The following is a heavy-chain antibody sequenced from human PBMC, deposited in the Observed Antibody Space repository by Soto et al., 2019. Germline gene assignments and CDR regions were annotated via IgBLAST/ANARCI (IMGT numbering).Heavy chain of an antibody. V-gene: IGHV4-39*01. Sequence: SETLSLTCTVSGGSISSSSYYWGWIRQPPGKGLEWIGSIYYSGSTYYNPSLKSRVTISVDTSKNQFSLKLSSVTAADTAVYYCARLYSGWYYFDYWGQGTLVTVSS. J-gene: IGHJ4*02. D-gene: IGHD6-19*01. CDR1: GGSISSSSYY. CDR2: IYYSGST. CDR3: ARLYSGWYYFDY.